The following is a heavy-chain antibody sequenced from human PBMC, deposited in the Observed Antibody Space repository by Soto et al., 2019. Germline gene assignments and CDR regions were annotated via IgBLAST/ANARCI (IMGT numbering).Heavy chain of an antibody. V-gene: IGHV3-48*01. CDR3: ARDGGQWLNWFDP. CDR2: ISSSSSTI. J-gene: IGHJ5*02. D-gene: IGHD6-19*01. Sequence: EVQLVESGGGLVQPGGSLRLSCAASGFTFSSYSMNWVRQAPGKGLEWVSYISSSSSTIYYADSVKGRFTISRDNAKNSVYLQMTSLRAEDTAVYYCARDGGQWLNWFDPWGQGTLVTVCS. CDR1: GFTFSSYS.